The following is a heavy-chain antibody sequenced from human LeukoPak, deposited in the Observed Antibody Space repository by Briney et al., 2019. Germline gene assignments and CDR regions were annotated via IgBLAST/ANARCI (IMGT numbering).Heavy chain of an antibody. Sequence: SETLSLTCTVSGDPFTSSDYWWNWVRLPQGKGLEWIGAIQYTGRTFLNPSLKSRVTISVDTSNKQFSLDLRSATAADTAVYYCARLRHNFDSYAVWGQGTRVTVSS. CDR1: GDPFTSSDYW. CDR2: IQYTGRT. J-gene: IGHJ3*01. CDR3: ARLRHNFDSYAV. D-gene: IGHD1-20*01. V-gene: IGHV4-39*01.